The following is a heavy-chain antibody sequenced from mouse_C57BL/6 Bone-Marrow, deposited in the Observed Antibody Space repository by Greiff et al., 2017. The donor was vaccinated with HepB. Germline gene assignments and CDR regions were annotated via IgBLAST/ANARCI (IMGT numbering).Heavy chain of an antibody. CDR1: GYTFTSYD. Sequence: QLKESGPELVKPGASVKLSCKASGYTFTSYDINWVKQRPGQGLEWIGWIYPRDGSTKYNEKFTGKATLTVDTSSRTASMELHILTSEDSAVYFCARRYGSSSWDFDYWGQGTTLTVSS. CDR2: IYPRDGST. CDR3: ARRYGSSSWDFDY. V-gene: IGHV1-85*01. J-gene: IGHJ2*01. D-gene: IGHD1-1*01.